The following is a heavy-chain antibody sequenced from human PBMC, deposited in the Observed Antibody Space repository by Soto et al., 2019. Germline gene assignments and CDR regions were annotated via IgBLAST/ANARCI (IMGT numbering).Heavy chain of an antibody. Sequence: PSETLCLTCTVSGASISGYHWGWIRQPPGKGLEWIGYMSYSGSTNYSPSLKSRVTMSVDTSKNQVSLKLNSLTAADPAMYYCGRAFSFRCYTTYFAYGPQGPPVPGSP. V-gene: IGHV4-59*08. CDR2: MSYSGST. D-gene: IGHD1-1*01. J-gene: IGHJ4*02. CDR3: GRAFSFRCYTTYFAY. CDR1: GASISGYH.